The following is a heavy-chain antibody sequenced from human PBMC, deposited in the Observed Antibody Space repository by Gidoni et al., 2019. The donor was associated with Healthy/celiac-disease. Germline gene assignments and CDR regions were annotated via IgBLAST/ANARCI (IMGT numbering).Heavy chain of an antibody. CDR2: INHSGST. V-gene: IGHV4-34*01. CDR1: GGSFSGYY. J-gene: IGHJ4*02. D-gene: IGHD3-10*01. Sequence: QVQLQQWGAGLLKPSETLSLTCAVYGGSFSGYYWSWIRQPPGKGLEWIGEINHSGSTNYNPSLKSRVTISVDTSKNQFSLKLSSVTAADTAVYYCARGRFYGSGRYFDYWGQGTLVTVSS. CDR3: ARGRFYGSGRYFDY.